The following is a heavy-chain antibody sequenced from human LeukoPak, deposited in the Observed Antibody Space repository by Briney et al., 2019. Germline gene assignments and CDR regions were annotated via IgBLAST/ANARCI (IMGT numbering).Heavy chain of an antibody. Sequence: GGSLRLSCAASGFTVRSTYMSWVRQAPGKGLEWVSIIYAGGSAYYADSVKGRFTISRDNSKNTLYLQMNGLRVEDTAVYYCATGRWLRLFDYWGQGTLVTVSS. CDR1: GFTVRSTY. CDR2: IYAGGSA. D-gene: IGHD5-24*01. V-gene: IGHV3-66*01. J-gene: IGHJ4*02. CDR3: ATGRWLRLFDY.